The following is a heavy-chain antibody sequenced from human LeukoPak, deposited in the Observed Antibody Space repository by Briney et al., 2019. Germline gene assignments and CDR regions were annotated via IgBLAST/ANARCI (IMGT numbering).Heavy chain of an antibody. V-gene: IGHV4-38-2*02. CDR1: GYSISSGYY. CDR2: IYHSGST. CDR3: ASPGPPYFG. J-gene: IGHJ4*02. D-gene: IGHD3-10*01. Sequence: SETLSLTCTVSGYSISSGYYWGWIRQPPGKGLEWIGSIYHSGSTYYNPSLKSRVTISVDTSKNQFSLKLSSVTAADTAVYYCASPGPPYFGWGQGTLVTVSS.